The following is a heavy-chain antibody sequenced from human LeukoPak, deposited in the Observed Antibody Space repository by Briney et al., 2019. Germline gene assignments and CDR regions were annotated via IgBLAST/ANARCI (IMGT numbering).Heavy chain of an antibody. CDR1: GYTFTSYD. J-gene: IGHJ4*02. CDR3: ARDFSVGEFPTDY. CDR2: INPSGGST. V-gene: IGHV1-46*01. D-gene: IGHD3-10*01. Sequence: ASVKVSCKASGYTFTSYDINWVRQAPGQGLEWMGIINPSGGSTSYAQKFQGRVTMTRDTSTSTVYMELSSLRSEDTAVYYCARDFSVGEFPTDYWGQGTLVTVSS.